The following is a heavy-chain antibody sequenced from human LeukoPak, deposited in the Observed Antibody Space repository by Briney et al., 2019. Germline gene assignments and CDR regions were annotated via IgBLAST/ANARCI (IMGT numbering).Heavy chain of an antibody. CDR2: IRDRGDT. CDR3: ARGGIQLSGMDAFDY. D-gene: IGHD5-18*01. J-gene: IGHJ4*02. V-gene: IGHV3-13*01. Sequence: GGSLRLSCAVSGITFSDYDTLWVRQVIGKGLESVSPIRDRGDTTYSSSEKRRFTMSTETAETFLYLQMNCLRAEDTAVYCRARGGIQLSGMDAFDYRGQGTLVTVSS. CDR1: GITFSDYD.